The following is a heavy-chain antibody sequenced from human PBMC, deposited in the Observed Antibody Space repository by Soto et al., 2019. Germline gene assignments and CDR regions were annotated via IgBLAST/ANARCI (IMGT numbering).Heavy chain of an antibody. CDR3: ARERRRTYYDILTGYYPFDY. CDR1: GYTFTTYD. D-gene: IGHD3-9*01. J-gene: IGHJ4*02. CDR2: ISAYNGNT. Sequence: SVKVSCKASGYTFTTYDISWVRQAPGQGLEWMGRISAYNGNTNYAQNLQGRVTMTTDTSTNTAYMELRSLRSDDTAVYYCARERRRTYYDILTGYYPFDYWGQGTLVTVSS. V-gene: IGHV1-18*01.